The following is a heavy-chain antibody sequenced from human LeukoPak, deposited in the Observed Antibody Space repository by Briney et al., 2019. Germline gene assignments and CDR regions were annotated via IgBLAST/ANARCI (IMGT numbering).Heavy chain of an antibody. J-gene: IGHJ4*02. D-gene: IGHD2-15*01. CDR2: INPSGGST. CDR3: ARDSLRYCSGDSCYYNY. CDR1: GYTFTSYY. Sequence: ASVKVSCKASGYTFTSYYMHWVRQAPGQGLEWMGIINPSGGSTSYAQKFQGRVTMTRDMSTSTVYMELSSLRAEDTAVYYCARDSLRYCSGDSCYYNYWGQGTLVTVSS. V-gene: IGHV1-46*01.